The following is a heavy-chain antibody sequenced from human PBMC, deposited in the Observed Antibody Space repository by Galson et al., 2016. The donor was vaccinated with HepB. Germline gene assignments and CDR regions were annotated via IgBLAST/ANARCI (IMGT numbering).Heavy chain of an antibody. CDR1: GFIFINYD. J-gene: IGHJ4*02. D-gene: IGHD1-26*01. CDR3: TKEIEMGHSSIFES. V-gene: IGHV3-23*01. Sequence: SLRLSCAASGFIFINYDMTWVRQSPGKGLECVSAIGAGGDTYYADSVKGRFTISKDNSKATLYLQMDNLRAEDTAIYYCTKEIEMGHSSIFESWGQGTLVTVSS. CDR2: IGAGGDT.